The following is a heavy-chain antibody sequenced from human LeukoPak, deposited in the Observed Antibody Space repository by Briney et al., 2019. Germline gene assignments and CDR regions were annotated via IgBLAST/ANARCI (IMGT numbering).Heavy chain of an antibody. CDR3: ARDYHKKTYYYDSSGLLGYYYYMDV. Sequence: GGSLRLSCTISGFTFSNYGMSWVRQAPGKGLEWVSAISGTGGNTYYADSVKGRFTISRDNAKNSLYLQMNSLRAEDTALYYCARDYHKKTYYYDSSGLLGYYYYMDVWGKGTTVTVSS. CDR1: GFTFSNYG. J-gene: IGHJ6*03. V-gene: IGHV3-23*01. CDR2: ISGTGGNT. D-gene: IGHD3-22*01.